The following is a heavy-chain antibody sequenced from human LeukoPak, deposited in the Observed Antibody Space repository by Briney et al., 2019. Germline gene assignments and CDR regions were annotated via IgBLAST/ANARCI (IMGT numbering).Heavy chain of an antibody. J-gene: IGHJ3*02. Sequence: GGSLRLSCADSGFTFSSYAMSWVRQAPGKGLEWVSAISGSGGSTYYADSVKGRFTISRDNSKNTLYLQMNSLRAEDTAVYYCAKDLRDIVLIVYAPDAFDIWGQGTMVTVSS. CDR1: GFTFSSYA. D-gene: IGHD2-8*01. CDR3: AKDLRDIVLIVYAPDAFDI. CDR2: ISGSGGST. V-gene: IGHV3-23*01.